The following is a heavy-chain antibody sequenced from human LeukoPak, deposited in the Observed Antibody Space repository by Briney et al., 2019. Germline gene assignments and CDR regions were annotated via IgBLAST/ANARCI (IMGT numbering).Heavy chain of an antibody. Sequence: GGSLRLSCAASGFTFSSYWMSWVRQAPGKGLEWVANIKQDGSEKYYVDSVKGRFTISRHNAKNSLYLQMNSLRAEDTAVYYCATYDYGDYTGFDYWGQGTLVTVSS. CDR1: GFTFSSYW. D-gene: IGHD4-17*01. V-gene: IGHV3-7*01. CDR2: IKQDGSEK. CDR3: ATYDYGDYTGFDY. J-gene: IGHJ4*02.